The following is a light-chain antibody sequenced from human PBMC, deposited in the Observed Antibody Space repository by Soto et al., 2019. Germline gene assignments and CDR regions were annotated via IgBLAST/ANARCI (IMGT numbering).Light chain of an antibody. J-gene: IGKJ1*01. V-gene: IGKV3-20*01. CDR2: GVS. Sequence: EIVLTQSPGTLSLSPGERATLSCRASQSVSSSYLAWYQHKPGQAPRLLISGVSSRATGLPDRFSGSGSGTLFTLTISRLEPEDFAVYYCHQYGTSPKTFGQWTKVEIK. CDR1: QSVSSSY. CDR3: HQYGTSPKT.